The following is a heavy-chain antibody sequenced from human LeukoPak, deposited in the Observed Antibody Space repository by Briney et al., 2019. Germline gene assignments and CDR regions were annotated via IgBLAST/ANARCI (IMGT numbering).Heavy chain of an antibody. CDR2: ISSSSFKI. CDR1: EFTFVRYA. D-gene: IGHD6-13*01. Sequence: GGSLRLSCAASEFTFVRYAMNWVRQARGKGLEWVSYISSSSFKIGYADSVKGRFTISRDNSKNSLYLQMDSLRVEDTAVYYCVRDPSYGSSWYYYMDVWGKGTTVTVSS. J-gene: IGHJ6*03. V-gene: IGHV3-48*04. CDR3: VRDPSYGSSWYYYMDV.